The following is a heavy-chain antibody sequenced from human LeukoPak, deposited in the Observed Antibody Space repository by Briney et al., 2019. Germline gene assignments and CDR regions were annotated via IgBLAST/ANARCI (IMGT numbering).Heavy chain of an antibody. D-gene: IGHD2-2*01. CDR3: GRSGYCKSTSSYRYYFDY. Sequence: PSETLSLTCTVSGGSISSSSYYWGWIRQPPGKGLEWIGSIYYSGSTYYNPSLKSRVTISVETSKNQFSLKLSSVTAADTAVYYCGRSGYCKSTSSYRYYFDYWGQGTLVTVSS. CDR2: IYYSGST. J-gene: IGHJ4*02. V-gene: IGHV4-39*01. CDR1: GGSISSSSYY.